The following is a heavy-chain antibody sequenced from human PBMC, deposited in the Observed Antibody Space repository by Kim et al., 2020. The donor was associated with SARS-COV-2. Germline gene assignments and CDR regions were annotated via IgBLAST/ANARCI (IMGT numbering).Heavy chain of an antibody. CDR1: GGSISSGGYY. V-gene: IGHV4-31*03. Sequence: SETLSLTCTVSGGSISSGGYYWSWIRQHPGKGLEWIGYIYYSGSTYYNPSLKSRVTISVDTSKNQFSLKLSSVTAADTAVYYCARDIPEVVAEGLSGWFDPWGQGTLVTVSS. CDR2: IYYSGST. D-gene: IGHD2-15*01. J-gene: IGHJ5*02. CDR3: ARDIPEVVAEGLSGWFDP.